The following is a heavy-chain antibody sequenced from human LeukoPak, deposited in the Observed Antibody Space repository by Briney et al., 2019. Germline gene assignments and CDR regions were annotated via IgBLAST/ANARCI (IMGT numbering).Heavy chain of an antibody. Sequence: ASVKVSCKASGGTFSSYAISWVRQAPGQGLEWMGRIIPILGIANYAQKLQGRVTMTTDTSTSTAYMELRSLRSDDTAVYYCARRYCRSTSCYFDYWGQGTLVTVSS. D-gene: IGHD2-2*01. CDR2: IIPILGIA. J-gene: IGHJ4*02. CDR1: GGTFSSYA. CDR3: ARRYCRSTSCYFDY. V-gene: IGHV1-69*04.